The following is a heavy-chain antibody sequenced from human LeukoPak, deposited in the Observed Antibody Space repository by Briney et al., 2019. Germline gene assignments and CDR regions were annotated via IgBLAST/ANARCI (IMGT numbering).Heavy chain of an antibody. Sequence: PSETLSLTCTVSGGSISSSSYYWGWIRQPPGKGLEWIGSIYYSGSTYYNPSLKSRVTISVDTSKNQFSLKLSSVTAADTAVYHCARHVVVGAIVDYWGQGTLVTVSS. V-gene: IGHV4-39*01. J-gene: IGHJ4*02. D-gene: IGHD1-26*01. CDR2: IYYSGST. CDR3: ARHVVVGAIVDY. CDR1: GGSISSSSYY.